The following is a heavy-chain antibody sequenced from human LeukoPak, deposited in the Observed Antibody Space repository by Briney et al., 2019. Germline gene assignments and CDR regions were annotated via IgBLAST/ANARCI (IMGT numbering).Heavy chain of an antibody. CDR1: GFIVSNNY. V-gene: IGHV3-66*02. D-gene: IGHD1-26*01. J-gene: IGHJ4*02. Sequence: GGSLRLSCAPSGFIVSNNYMNWVRQAPGKGLEWVSVIYSGGSTYYADSVKGRFTISRDNSKNTVDLQMNDLRGEDTAVYYCARSWDARLNFDYWGQGTLVTVSS. CDR3: ARSWDARLNFDY. CDR2: IYSGGST.